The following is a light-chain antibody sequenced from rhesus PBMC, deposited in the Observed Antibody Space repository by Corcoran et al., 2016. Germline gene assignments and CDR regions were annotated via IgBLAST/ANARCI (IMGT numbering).Light chain of an antibody. CDR1: QTISSY. V-gene: IGKV1-44*03. Sequence: DIQMTQSPSSLSASVGDRVTITCRASQTISSYLAWYQQKPGKVPKLLIYAASTLQSGVPSRFSGSGSGTDFTRTISSLQPEDFATYYCQQHNSHPWTFGQGTKVEIK. J-gene: IGKJ1*01. CDR3: QQHNSHPWT. CDR2: AAS.